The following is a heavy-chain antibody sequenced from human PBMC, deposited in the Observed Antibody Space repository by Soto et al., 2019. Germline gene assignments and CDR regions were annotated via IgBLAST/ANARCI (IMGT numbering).Heavy chain of an antibody. CDR2: IGSSSSYI. CDR3: ARESSQPGVGFDY. CDR1: GFTFSSYS. V-gene: IGHV3-21*01. D-gene: IGHD1-26*01. J-gene: IGHJ4*02. Sequence: EVQLVESGGGLVKPGGSLRLSCAASGFTFSSYSMNWVRQAPGKGLEWVSSIGSSSSYIYYAASVKGRFTISGDNAKNSLYLKRNSLGAGDTAVYYGARESSQPGVGFDYWGRGPLFTVSP.